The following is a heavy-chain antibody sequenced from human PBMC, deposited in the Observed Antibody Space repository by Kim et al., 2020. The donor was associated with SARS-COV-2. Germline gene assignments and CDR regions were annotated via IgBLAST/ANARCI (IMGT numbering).Heavy chain of an antibody. D-gene: IGHD3-10*01. Sequence: GSLRLSCAASGFTFSNAWMSWVRQAPGKGLEWVGRIKSKTDGGTTDYAAPVKGRFTISRDDSKNTLYLQMNSLKTEDTAVYYCTTDSAQLLGAFDIWGQGTMVTVSS. V-gene: IGHV3-15*01. CDR1: GFTFSNAW. J-gene: IGHJ3*02. CDR2: IKSKTDGGTT. CDR3: TTDSAQLLGAFDI.